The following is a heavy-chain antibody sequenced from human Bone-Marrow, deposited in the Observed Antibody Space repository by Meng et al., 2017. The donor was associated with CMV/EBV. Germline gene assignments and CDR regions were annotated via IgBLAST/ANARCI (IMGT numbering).Heavy chain of an antibody. CDR3: ARAPIAAAGPYYFDY. Sequence: GESLKISCAASGFTFSDYYMSWIRQAPGKGLEWVSYISSSGSTIYYADSVKGRFTISRDNAKNSLYLQMNSLRAEDTAVHYCARAPIAAAGPYYFDYWGQGTLVTVSS. D-gene: IGHD6-13*01. CDR2: ISSSGSTI. J-gene: IGHJ4*02. CDR1: GFTFSDYY. V-gene: IGHV3-11*01.